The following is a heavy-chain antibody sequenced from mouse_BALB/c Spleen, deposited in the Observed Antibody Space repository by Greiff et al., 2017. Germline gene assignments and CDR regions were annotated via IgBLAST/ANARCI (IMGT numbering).Heavy chain of an antibody. CDR1: GFTFSSYG. Sequence: EVMLVESGGDLVKPGGSLKLSCAASGFTFSSYGMSWVRQTPDKRLEWVATISSGGSYTYYPDSVKGRFTISRDNAKNTLYLQMSSLKSEDTAMYYCAIGNSYAMDYWGQGTSVTVSS. CDR3: AIGNSYAMDY. CDR2: ISSGGSYT. J-gene: IGHJ4*01. D-gene: IGHD2-1*01. V-gene: IGHV5-6*01.